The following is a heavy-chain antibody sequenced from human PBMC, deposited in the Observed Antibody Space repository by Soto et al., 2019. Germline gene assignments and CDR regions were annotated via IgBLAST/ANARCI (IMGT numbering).Heavy chain of an antibody. Sequence: SETLSLTCSVSGGSVSSGSYYWGWIRQPPGKGLEWIGYIYYSGSTNYNPSLKSRVTISVDTSKNQFSLKLSSVTAADTAVYYCASLTYYYGSGSYFWFDPWGQGTLVTVSS. V-gene: IGHV4-61*01. J-gene: IGHJ5*02. CDR1: GGSVSSGSYY. CDR3: ASLTYYYGSGSYFWFDP. D-gene: IGHD3-10*01. CDR2: IYYSGST.